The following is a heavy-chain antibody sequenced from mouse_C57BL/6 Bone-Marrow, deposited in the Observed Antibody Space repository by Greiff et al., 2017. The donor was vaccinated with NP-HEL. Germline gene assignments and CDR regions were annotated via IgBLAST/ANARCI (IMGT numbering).Heavy chain of an antibody. CDR1: GYTFTNYW. Sequence: QVQLQQSGAELVRPGTSVKMSCKASGYTFTNYWIGWAKQRPGHGLEWIGDIYPGGGYTNYTEKFKGKATLTADKASSTAYLQFSRLTSEDSAIYYCARYDYDSGGFAYWGQGTLVTVSA. D-gene: IGHD2-4*01. V-gene: IGHV1-63*01. CDR2: IYPGGGYT. J-gene: IGHJ3*01. CDR3: ARYDYDSGGFAY.